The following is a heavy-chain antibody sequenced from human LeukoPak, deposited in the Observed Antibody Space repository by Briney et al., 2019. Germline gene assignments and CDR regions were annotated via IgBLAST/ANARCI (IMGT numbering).Heavy chain of an antibody. CDR2: INNSGST. CDR1: GGSFSDYY. D-gene: IGHD6-19*01. J-gene: IGHJ4*02. CDR3: ARRSYSSGWPFDS. Sequence: PSETLSLTCAVYGGSFSDYYWTWIRQPPGKGLEWIGEINNSGSTNYNPSLKSRVTISVDTSKNQFSLKVSSVTAADTDVYYCARRSYSSGWPFDSWGQGTLVTVSS. V-gene: IGHV4-34*01.